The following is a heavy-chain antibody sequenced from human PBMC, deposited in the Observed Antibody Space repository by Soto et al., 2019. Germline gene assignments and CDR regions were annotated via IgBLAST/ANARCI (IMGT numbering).Heavy chain of an antibody. V-gene: IGHV4-59*08. Sequence: SETLSLTCTVSGGSISRYYWSWIRQPPGRGLEWIGYIYYSGSTNYNPSLKSRVTISVDTSKNQFSLKLSSVTAADTAVYYCARGSRVAATLYFDYWGQGTLVTVSS. D-gene: IGHD2-15*01. CDR1: GGSISRYY. CDR2: IYYSGST. CDR3: ARGSRVAATLYFDY. J-gene: IGHJ4*02.